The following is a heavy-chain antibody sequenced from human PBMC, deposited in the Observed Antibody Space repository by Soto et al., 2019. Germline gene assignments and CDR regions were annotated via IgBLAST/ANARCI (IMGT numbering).Heavy chain of an antibody. V-gene: IGHV4-59*08. CDR3: AGHRKTAMALES. J-gene: IGHJ4*02. CDR1: GDSISSDY. D-gene: IGHD5-18*01. CDR2: IYYSGGT. Sequence: QAQLQESGPGLVKPSETLSLTCTVSGDSISSDYWSWIRQPPGKGLEWIGYIYYSGGTNYNPSLKSRVTISIDMSKRQVSLKLSSVTAADPAVYHCAGHRKTAMALESWGQGTLVAVSS.